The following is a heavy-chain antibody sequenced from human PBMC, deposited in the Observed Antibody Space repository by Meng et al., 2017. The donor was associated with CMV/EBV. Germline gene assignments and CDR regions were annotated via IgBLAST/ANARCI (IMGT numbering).Heavy chain of an antibody. CDR2: IIPILGIA. Sequence: SVKVSCKASGGTFSSYTISWVRQAPGQGLEWMGRIIPILGIANYAQKFQGRVTITADKSTSTAYMELSSLRSEDTAVYYCARGRWLQFGWFDPWGQGTLVTVSS. J-gene: IGHJ5*02. D-gene: IGHD5-24*01. CDR1: GGTFSSYT. CDR3: ARGRWLQFGWFDP. V-gene: IGHV1-69*02.